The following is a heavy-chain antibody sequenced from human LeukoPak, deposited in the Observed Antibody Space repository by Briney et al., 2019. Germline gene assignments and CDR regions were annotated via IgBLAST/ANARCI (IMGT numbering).Heavy chain of an antibody. D-gene: IGHD2-2*01. V-gene: IGHV4-39*01. CDR3: ARHPEVKYQLLFGLIDY. CDR1: GVSISSSSYY. CDR2: IYYSGST. J-gene: IGHJ4*02. Sequence: SETLSLTCTVSGVSISSSSYYWGWFRQPPGKGLEWIGSIYYSGSTYYNPSLKSRVTISVDTFKNQFSLKLSSVTAADTAVYYCARHPEVKYQLLFGLIDYWGQGTLVTVSS.